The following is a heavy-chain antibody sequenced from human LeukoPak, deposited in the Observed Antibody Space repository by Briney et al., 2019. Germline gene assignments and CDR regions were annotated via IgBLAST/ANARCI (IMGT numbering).Heavy chain of an antibody. J-gene: IGHJ4*02. CDR1: GGSFGGYY. V-gene: IGHV4-34*01. CDR2: INHSGST. CDR3: ARGRYYYGSGTQRSYFDY. Sequence: SETLSLTCAVYGGSFGGYYWSWIRQPPGKGLEWIGEINHSGSTNYNPSLKSRVTISVDTSKNQFSLKLSSVTAADTAVYYCARGRYYYGSGTQRSYFDYWGQGTLVTVSS. D-gene: IGHD3-10*01.